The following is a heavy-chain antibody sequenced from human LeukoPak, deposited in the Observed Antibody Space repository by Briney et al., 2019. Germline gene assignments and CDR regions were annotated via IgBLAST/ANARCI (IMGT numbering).Heavy chain of an antibody. CDR3: ARSHDHLWGNYPDY. V-gene: IGHV4-34*01. CDR1: GGSFSGYY. Sequence: SETLSLTCAVYGGSFSGYYWSWIRQPPGKGLEWIGEINHSGSTNYNPSLKSRVTISVDTSKNQFSLRLNSVTAADTAMYYCARSHDHLWGNYPDYWGQGTLVTVSS. D-gene: IGHD3-16*02. CDR2: INHSGST. J-gene: IGHJ4*02.